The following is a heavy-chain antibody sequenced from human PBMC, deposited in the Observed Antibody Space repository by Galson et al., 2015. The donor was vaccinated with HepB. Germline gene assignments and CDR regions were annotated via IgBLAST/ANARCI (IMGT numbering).Heavy chain of an antibody. D-gene: IGHD2-2*01. J-gene: IGHJ3*02. CDR3: ATPNLYCSSTSCYANAFDI. CDR2: ITPIFGTA. V-gene: IGHV1-69*13. Sequence: SVKVSCKASGGTFSSYAISWVRQAPGQGLEWMGGITPIFGTANYAQKFQGRVTITADESTSTAYMELSSLRSEDTAVYYCATPNLYCSSTSCYANAFDIWGQGTMVTVSS. CDR1: GGTFSSYA.